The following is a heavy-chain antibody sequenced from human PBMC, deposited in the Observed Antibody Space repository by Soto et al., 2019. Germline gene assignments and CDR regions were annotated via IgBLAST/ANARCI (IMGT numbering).Heavy chain of an antibody. V-gene: IGHV6-1*01. CDR1: GDSVSSNRGA. J-gene: IGHJ5*02. D-gene: IGHD6-19*01. CDR2: TYYRSKWFH. CDR3: ARWGSGWTNNWFDP. Sequence: SQTLSLTCAISGDSVSSNRGASNCIRQSPLRGLEWLGRTYYRSKWFHDYAASVKSRITINPDTSKNQIFLQLKSVTPEDTAVYYCARWGSGWTNNWFDPWGQGTLVTVSS.